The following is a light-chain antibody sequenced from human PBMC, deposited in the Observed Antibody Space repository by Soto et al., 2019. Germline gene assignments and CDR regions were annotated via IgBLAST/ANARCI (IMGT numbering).Light chain of an antibody. CDR2: DAS. CDR3: QQRSNWLT. J-gene: IGKJ4*01. V-gene: IGKV3D-20*02. Sequence: EIVLTQSPGTLSLSPGERATLSCRASQSVSSSYLAWYQQKPGQAPRLLIYDASNRATGIPARFSGGGSGTDFTLTISSLEPEDFAVYYCQQRSNWLTFGGGTKVEIK. CDR1: QSVSSSY.